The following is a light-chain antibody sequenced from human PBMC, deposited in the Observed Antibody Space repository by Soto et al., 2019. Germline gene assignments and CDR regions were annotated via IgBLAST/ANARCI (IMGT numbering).Light chain of an antibody. CDR3: QSYDSSLSGYV. J-gene: IGLJ1*01. V-gene: IGLV1-40*01. Sequence: QSVLTQPPSVSEAPGQRVTISCTGSSSNIGAGYEAHWYQQVPGTAPKLLIYENNYRPSGVPDRFSGSKSGTSASLAITGLPAEDEAGYYCQSYDSSLSGYVFGTGTKVTVL. CDR1: SSNIGAGYE. CDR2: ENN.